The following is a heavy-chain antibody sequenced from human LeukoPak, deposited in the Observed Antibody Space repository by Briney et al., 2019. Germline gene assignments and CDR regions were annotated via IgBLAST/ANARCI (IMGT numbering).Heavy chain of an antibody. V-gene: IGHV3-74*01. CDR2: INSDGSST. Sequence: GGSLRLSCAASGFTFSSNAMTWVRQAPGRGLVWVSRINSDGSSTSYADSVKGRFTISRDNAKNTLYLQMNSLRAEDTAVYYCARDYVAATSFDYFDYWGQGTLVTVSS. D-gene: IGHD2-15*01. CDR1: GFTFSSNA. CDR3: ARDYVAATSFDYFDY. J-gene: IGHJ4*02.